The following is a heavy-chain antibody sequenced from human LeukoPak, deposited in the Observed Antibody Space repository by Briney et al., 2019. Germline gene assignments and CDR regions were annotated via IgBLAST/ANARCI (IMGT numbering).Heavy chain of an antibody. CDR3: VRALGSSSSDF. Sequence: GGSLRLSCAASGFTFDRSWMSWVRQAPGKGLEWVANIKQDGSEVYYVDSVEGRFTVSRDNAKNSLSLQVNSLRGEDTAVYYCVRALGSSSSDFWGQGTLVTVSS. D-gene: IGHD6-6*01. CDR1: GFTFDRSW. J-gene: IGHJ4*02. V-gene: IGHV3-7*01. CDR2: IKQDGSEV.